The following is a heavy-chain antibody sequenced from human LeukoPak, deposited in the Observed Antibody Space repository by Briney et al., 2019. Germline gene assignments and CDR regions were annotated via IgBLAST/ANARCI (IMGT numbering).Heavy chain of an antibody. CDR3: ARGVHYDSSGYLDY. CDR1: GFTFSSYS. D-gene: IGHD3-22*01. V-gene: IGHV3-7*01. Sequence: GGSLRLSCAASGFTFSSYSMSWVRQAPGKGLEWVANIKQDGSEKYYVDSVKGRFTISRDNAKNTLYLQMNSLRAEDTAVYYCARGVHYDSSGYLDYWGQGTLVTVSS. CDR2: IKQDGSEK. J-gene: IGHJ4*02.